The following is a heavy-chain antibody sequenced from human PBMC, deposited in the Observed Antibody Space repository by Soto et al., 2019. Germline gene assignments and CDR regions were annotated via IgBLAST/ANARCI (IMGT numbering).Heavy chain of an antibody. Sequence: PGGSLRLSCAASGFTFSNYEMHWVRQDPEKGLEWVAGIWYDGSNKYYADSVKGRFTISRDNSKNTLYLQMNSLRAEDTAVYYCAIDRKLYNWNNSRSNLFDPWGQGTLVTVSS. V-gene: IGHV3-33*01. CDR1: GFTFSNYE. J-gene: IGHJ5*02. CDR2: IWYDGSNK. CDR3: AIDRKLYNWNNSRSNLFDP. D-gene: IGHD1-20*01.